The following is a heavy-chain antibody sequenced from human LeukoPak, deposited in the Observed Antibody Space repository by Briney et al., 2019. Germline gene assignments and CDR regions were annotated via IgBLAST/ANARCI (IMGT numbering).Heavy chain of an antibody. CDR2: IYYSGST. J-gene: IGHJ5*02. Sequence: PSETLSLTCTVSGGSISSYYWSWIRQPPGKGLEWIGYIYYSGSTNYNPSLKSRVTISVDTSKNQFSLKLSSVTAADTAVYYCARLRTDYDGSGYYLYWFDPWGQGTLVTVSS. CDR1: GGSISSYY. D-gene: IGHD3-22*01. V-gene: IGHV4-59*08. CDR3: ARLRTDYDGSGYYLYWFDP.